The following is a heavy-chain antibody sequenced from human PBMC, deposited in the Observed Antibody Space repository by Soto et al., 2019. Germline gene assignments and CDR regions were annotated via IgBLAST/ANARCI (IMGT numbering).Heavy chain of an antibody. J-gene: IGHJ3*02. D-gene: IGHD2-8*01. CDR3: TTALTDMLAFDI. Sequence: QVQLVESGGGVVQPGRSLRLSCVASGFTFSTYGMHWVRQAPGKGLEWVAMTWYDESHKYYADSVKDRLTISRDNSKNTLYLQMTSLRAEAAAVFSCTTALTDMLAFDIWGQVTMVTFSS. CDR2: TWYDESHK. V-gene: IGHV3-33*01. CDR1: GFTFSTYG.